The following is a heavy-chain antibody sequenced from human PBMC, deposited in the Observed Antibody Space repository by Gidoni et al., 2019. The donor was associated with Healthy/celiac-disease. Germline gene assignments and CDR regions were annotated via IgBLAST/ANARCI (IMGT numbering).Heavy chain of an antibody. CDR3: AKDRGNTYSGSYSHY. V-gene: IGHV3-23*01. CDR2: ISGSGGST. J-gene: IGHJ4*02. Sequence: EVQLLESGGGLVQPGGSLGLSCPASGFSFTSYALSWVRPAPGKGREWVSAISGSGGSTYYADSVKGRFTISRDNSKNTLYLQMNSLRAEDTAVYYCAKDRGNTYSGSYSHYWGQGTLVTVSS. CDR1: GFSFTSYA. D-gene: IGHD1-26*01.